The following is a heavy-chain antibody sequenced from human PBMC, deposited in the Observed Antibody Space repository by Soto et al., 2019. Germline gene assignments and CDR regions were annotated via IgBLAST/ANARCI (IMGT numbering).Heavy chain of an antibody. CDR3: AKRGGHFGSTLDYFDS. D-gene: IGHD3-16*01. Sequence: XSVKVSCKGSVYTFTCYYMHWVRQAPGQGLEWMGWINPNNDGTNYAQKFQGRVTMTRDTSISTAYMELSRLRSDDTAVYYCAKRGGHFGSTLDYFDSWGQGTLVTVSS. CDR1: VYTFTCYY. J-gene: IGHJ4*02. CDR2: INPNNDGT. V-gene: IGHV1-2*02.